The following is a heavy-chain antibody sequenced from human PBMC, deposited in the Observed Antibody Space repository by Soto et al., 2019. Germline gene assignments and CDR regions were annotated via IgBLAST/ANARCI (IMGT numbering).Heavy chain of an antibody. Sequence: GGSLRLSCAASGFTFSSYGMHWVRQAPGKGLEWVAVISYDGSNKYYADSVKGRFTISRDNSKNTLYLQMNSLRAEDTAVYYCAKDRGYCSGGSCDMDYWGQGPLVTVSS. J-gene: IGHJ4*02. D-gene: IGHD2-15*01. CDR1: GFTFSSYG. V-gene: IGHV3-30*18. CDR2: ISYDGSNK. CDR3: AKDRGYCSGGSCDMDY.